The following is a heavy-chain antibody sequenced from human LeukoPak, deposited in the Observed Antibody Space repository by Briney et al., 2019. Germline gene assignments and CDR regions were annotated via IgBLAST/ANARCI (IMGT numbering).Heavy chain of an antibody. V-gene: IGHV3-30-3*01. J-gene: IGHJ4*02. CDR1: GFTFSSYA. D-gene: IGHD6-19*01. Sequence: GGSLRLSCAASGFTFSSYAMHWVRQAPGKGLEWVAVISYDGSNKYYADSVKGRFTISRGNSKNTLYLQMNSLRAEDTAVYYCARVPYIAVAGYFDYWGQGTLVTVSS. CDR2: ISYDGSNK. CDR3: ARVPYIAVAGYFDY.